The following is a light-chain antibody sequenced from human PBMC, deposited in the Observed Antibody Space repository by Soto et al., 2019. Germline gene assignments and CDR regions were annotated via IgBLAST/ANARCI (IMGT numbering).Light chain of an antibody. V-gene: IGKV3-11*01. Sequence: EIVLTQSPDTLSLFPGESATLSCLASQSVSSYLAWYQQKPGQAPRLLIYDASNRATGIPARFSGSGSGTDFTLTISSLEPEDFAVYYCQQRSNWPLTFGGGTKVDI. CDR1: QSVSSY. CDR3: QQRSNWPLT. J-gene: IGKJ4*01. CDR2: DAS.